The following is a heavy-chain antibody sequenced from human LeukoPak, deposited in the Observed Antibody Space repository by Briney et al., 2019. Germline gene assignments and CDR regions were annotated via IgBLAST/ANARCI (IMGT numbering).Heavy chain of an antibody. V-gene: IGHV3-30*18. CDR2: ISYDGSNK. CDR1: GFTVSSYG. J-gene: IGHJ4*02. CDR3: AKGDSSSWYYFDY. D-gene: IGHD6-13*01. Sequence: GGSLRLSCAASGFTVSSYGMHWVRQAPGKGLEWVAVISYDGSNKYYADSVKGRFTISRDNSKNTLYLQMNSLRAEDTAVYYCAKGDSSSWYYFDYWGQGTLVTVSS.